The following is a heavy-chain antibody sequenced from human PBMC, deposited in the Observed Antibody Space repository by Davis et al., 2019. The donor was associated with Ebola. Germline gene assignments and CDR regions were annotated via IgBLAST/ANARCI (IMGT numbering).Heavy chain of an antibody. Sequence: PGGSLRLSCEPSGFTFTDYGIHWVRQAPGKGLEWLSYIADTGTLIHYADSVRGRFTISRDNASNSVYLQMNSLRDEDTAVYYCARGYCSRGVCSETYWGQGTLVTVSS. CDR2: IADTGTLI. CDR1: GFTFTDYG. V-gene: IGHV3-48*02. D-gene: IGHD2-8*01. J-gene: IGHJ4*02. CDR3: ARGYCSRGVCSETY.